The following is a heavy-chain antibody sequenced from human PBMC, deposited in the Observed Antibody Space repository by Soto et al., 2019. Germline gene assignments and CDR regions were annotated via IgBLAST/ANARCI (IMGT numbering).Heavy chain of an antibody. V-gene: IGHV4-59*12. Sequence: SETLSLTCTVSDDSISSNYWSWIRQPPGKGLEWIGNIHYSGSTNHNASLKSRVTISVDTSKNQFSLKLSSVTAADTAVYYCARDKITGLFDYWSQGTLVTVSS. CDR1: DDSISSNY. CDR2: IHYSGST. CDR3: ARDKITGLFDY. D-gene: IGHD2-8*02. J-gene: IGHJ4*02.